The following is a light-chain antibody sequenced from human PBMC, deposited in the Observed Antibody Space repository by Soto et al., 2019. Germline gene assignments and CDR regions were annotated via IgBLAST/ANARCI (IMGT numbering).Light chain of an antibody. CDR1: SSDICTYKY. CDR2: EVS. Sequence: QSALTQTASVSGSPGQSITISCTGTSSDICTYKYVSWFQHHPGKAPKLIIFEVSNRPSGISDRFSGFKSANTAYLTISGVQPEDEADYHCSSYTTIKTVVFGGWTKRTVL. V-gene: IGLV2-14*01. CDR3: SSYTTIKTVV. J-gene: IGLJ2*01.